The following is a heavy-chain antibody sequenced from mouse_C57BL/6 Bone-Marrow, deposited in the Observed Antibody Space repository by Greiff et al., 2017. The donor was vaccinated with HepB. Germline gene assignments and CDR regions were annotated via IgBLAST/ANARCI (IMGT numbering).Heavy chain of an antibody. V-gene: IGHV1-50*01. Sequence: QVQLKQPGAELVKPGASVKLSCKASGYTFTSYWMQWVKQRPGQGLEWIGEIDPSDSYTNYNQKFKGKATLTVDTSSSTAYMQLSSLTSEDSAVYYCARGGLRFAYWGQGTLVTVSA. CDR1: GYTFTSYW. D-gene: IGHD2-13*01. CDR2: IDPSDSYT. CDR3: ARGGLRFAY. J-gene: IGHJ3*01.